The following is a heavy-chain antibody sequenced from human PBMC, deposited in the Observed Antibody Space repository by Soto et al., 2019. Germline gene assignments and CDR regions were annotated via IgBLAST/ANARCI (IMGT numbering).Heavy chain of an antibody. J-gene: IGHJ3*01. CDR2: IGPSSNYI. CDR3: SRDQHWSSDV. V-gene: IGHV3-21*05. Sequence: GGYLRLSCAGSGYMFSSYSMNWVRQAPGKGLEWISHIGPSSNYIWYADSVKGRLTVSRDNAKNSLFLQMTNLRAEDTAMYFCSRDQHWSSDVWGQGTMVTVSS. CDR1: GYMFSSYS. D-gene: IGHD2-8*02.